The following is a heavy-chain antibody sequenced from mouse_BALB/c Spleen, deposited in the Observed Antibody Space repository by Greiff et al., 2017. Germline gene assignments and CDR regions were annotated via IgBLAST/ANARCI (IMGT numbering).Heavy chain of an antibody. J-gene: IGHJ3*01. CDR2: IWAGGST. Sequence: QVQLQQSGPGLVVPSQSLSITCTVSGFSLTSYGVHWVRQPPGKGLEWLGVIWAGGSTNYNSALMSRLSISKDNSKSQVFLKMNSLQTDDTAMYYCAREREDYYGSSYVMFAYWGQGTLVTVSA. V-gene: IGHV2-9*02. CDR1: GFSLTSYG. D-gene: IGHD1-1*01. CDR3: AREREDYYGSSYVMFAY.